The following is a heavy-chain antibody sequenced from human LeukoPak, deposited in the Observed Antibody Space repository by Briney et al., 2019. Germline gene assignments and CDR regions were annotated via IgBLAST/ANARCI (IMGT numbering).Heavy chain of an antibody. CDR1: GYAFIRYH. J-gene: IGHJ4*02. V-gene: IGHV1-69*13. CDR2: IIPIFGTA. CDR3: ARGITIFGVVIRYYFDY. Sequence: GASVKVSCKASGYAFIRYHIHWVRQAPGQGLEWMGGIIPIFGTANYAQKFQGRVTITADESTSTAYMELSSLRSEDTAVYYCARGITIFGVVIRYYFDYWGQGTLVTVSS. D-gene: IGHD3-3*01.